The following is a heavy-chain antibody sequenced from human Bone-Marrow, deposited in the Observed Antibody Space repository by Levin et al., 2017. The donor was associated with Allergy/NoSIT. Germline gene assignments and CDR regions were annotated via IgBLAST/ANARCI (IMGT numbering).Heavy chain of an antibody. V-gene: IGHV4-30-2*01. Sequence: PSETLSLTCAVSGGSISSGGYSWSWIRQPPGKGLEWIGYIYHSGSTYYNPSLKSRVTISVDRSKNQFSLKLSSVTAADTAVYYCARMITIFGVGAHAFDIWGQGTMVTVSS. CDR2: IYHSGST. CDR1: GGSISSGGYS. D-gene: IGHD3-3*01. J-gene: IGHJ3*02. CDR3: ARMITIFGVGAHAFDI.